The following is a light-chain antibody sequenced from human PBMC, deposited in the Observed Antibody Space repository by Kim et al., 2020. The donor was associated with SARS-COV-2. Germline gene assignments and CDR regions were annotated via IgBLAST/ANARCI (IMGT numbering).Light chain of an antibody. Sequence: SVGDRVTITCRASQRISSWLAWYQQKPGKAHKLLIYEASRLQSGVPSRFSGSESGTEFTLTISSLQPDDFATYFCRVYNSYSALTFGGGTKVDI. V-gene: IGKV1-5*03. CDR3: RVYNSYSALT. J-gene: IGKJ4*01. CDR2: EAS. CDR1: QRISSW.